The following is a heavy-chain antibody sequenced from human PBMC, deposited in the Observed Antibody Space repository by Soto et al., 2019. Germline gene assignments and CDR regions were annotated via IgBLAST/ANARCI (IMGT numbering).Heavy chain of an antibody. Sequence: QVQLVQSGAEVKKPGASVKVSCKASGYSFTSNGISWVRQAPGQGLEWMGWISAYDGNTIYAQKLQGRVTMTTDTSTSTAYLELRSLRSDDTAVYYCARDPPPPKPCYYGVDVWGQGTTVTVSS. J-gene: IGHJ6*02. CDR1: GYSFTSNG. V-gene: IGHV1-18*04. CDR2: ISAYDGNT. CDR3: ARDPPPPKPCYYGVDV.